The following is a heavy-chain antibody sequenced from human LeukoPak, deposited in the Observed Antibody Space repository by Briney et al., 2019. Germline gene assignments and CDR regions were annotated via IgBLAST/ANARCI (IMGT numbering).Heavy chain of an antibody. CDR1: GYTFTGYY. D-gene: IGHD2-2*02. CDR3: ARDRWDKGTAIPGGD. J-gene: IGHJ4*02. CDR2: INPNSGGT. Sequence: ASVKVSCEASGYTFTGYYMHWVRQAPGQGLEWMGRINPNSGGTNYAQKFQGRVTMTRDTSISTAYMELSRLRSDDAAVYYCARDRWDKGTAIPGGDWGQGTLVTVSS. V-gene: IGHV1-2*06.